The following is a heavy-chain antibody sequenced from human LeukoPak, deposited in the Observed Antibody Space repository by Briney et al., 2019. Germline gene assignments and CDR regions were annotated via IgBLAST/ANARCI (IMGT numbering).Heavy chain of an antibody. CDR2: IYTGGNT. Sequence: GGSLRLSCAASGFSVSSNYMTWVRQAPGKGLEWVSIIYTGGNTYYADSVKGRFTISRDISKNTLYLQMNSLRAEDTAVYYCARGTVTAPDYWGQGTLVTVSS. CDR3: ARGTVTAPDY. J-gene: IGHJ4*02. D-gene: IGHD4-17*01. V-gene: IGHV3-53*01. CDR1: GFSVSSNY.